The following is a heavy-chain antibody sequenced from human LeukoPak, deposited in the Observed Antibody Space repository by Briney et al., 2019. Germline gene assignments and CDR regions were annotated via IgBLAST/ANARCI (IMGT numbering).Heavy chain of an antibody. D-gene: IGHD4-23*01. J-gene: IGHJ3*02. Sequence: ASVKVSCKASGYTFTNYGISWVRQAPGQGLEWMGWISAYNGNTNYAQKLQGRVTMTTDTSTSTAYMELRSLRSDDTAVYYCARGITVVTLGAFDIWGQGTMVTVSS. CDR2: ISAYNGNT. CDR1: GYTFTNYG. CDR3: ARGITVVTLGAFDI. V-gene: IGHV1-18*01.